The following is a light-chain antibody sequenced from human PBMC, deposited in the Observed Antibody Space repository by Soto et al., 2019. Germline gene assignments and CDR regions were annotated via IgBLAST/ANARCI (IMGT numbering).Light chain of an antibody. CDR3: MQATQLRT. V-gene: IGKV2-24*01. Sequence: EIVLTQTPLLSPVTLGQPASISCRSSRSLVASDGNAYLTWLHQRPGQPPRPHIYKVSQRLSGVPDRFSGSGAGTDFTLHISRVEAEDVGTYFCMQATQLRTFGQGTRLEIK. J-gene: IGKJ5*01. CDR2: KVS. CDR1: RSLVASDGNAY.